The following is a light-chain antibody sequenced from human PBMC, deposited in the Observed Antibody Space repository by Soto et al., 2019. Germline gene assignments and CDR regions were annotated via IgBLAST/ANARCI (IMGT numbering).Light chain of an antibody. CDR1: QSVSRN. V-gene: IGKV3-15*01. CDR3: QQCDNWPRT. CDR2: GAS. J-gene: IGKJ1*01. Sequence: EIVMTQSPATLSVSPGERATLTCRASQSVSRNLAWYQQTPGQAPRLLIYGASTRATGIPARFSGSGSGTEFTLIISSLQSEDFAVYYCQQCDNWPRTFGQGTKVEIK.